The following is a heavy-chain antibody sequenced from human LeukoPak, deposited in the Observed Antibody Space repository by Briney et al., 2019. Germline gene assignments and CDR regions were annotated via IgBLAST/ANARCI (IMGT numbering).Heavy chain of an antibody. V-gene: IGHV3-43*02. J-gene: IGHJ4*02. CDR2: ISGDGGST. CDR3: AKARSWSPGPTCLDY. Sequence: PGGSLRLSCAASGLTFDDYAMHWVRQAPGKGLEWVSLISGDGGSTYYADSVKGRFTISRDNSKNSLYLQMNSLRTEDTALYYCAKARSWSPGPTCLDYWGQGTLVTVSS. D-gene: IGHD6-13*01. CDR1: GLTFDDYA.